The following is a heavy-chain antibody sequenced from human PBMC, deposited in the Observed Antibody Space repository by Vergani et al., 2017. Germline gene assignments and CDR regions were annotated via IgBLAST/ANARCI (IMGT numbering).Heavy chain of an antibody. V-gene: IGHV3-48*04. Sequence: EVQLVESGGDLAQPGGSLTLSCVAYGLVFSDYTMSWVRQAPGKGLEWISYISGSGHTKYYADSVKGRFAISRDNAKNSLYLQMNNLRVEDTAVYYCARDLLPGTLLLLAYWGQGTLISVSS. CDR2: ISGSGHTK. D-gene: IGHD1-7*01. CDR3: ARDLLPGTLLLLAY. J-gene: IGHJ4*02. CDR1: GLVFSDYT.